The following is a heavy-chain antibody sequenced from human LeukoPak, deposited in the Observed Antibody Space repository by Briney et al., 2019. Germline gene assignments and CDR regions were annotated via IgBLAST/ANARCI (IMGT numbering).Heavy chain of an antibody. CDR2: ISGSDDNT. CDR1: GFTFSNYA. V-gene: IGHV3-23*01. CDR3: AREGCSTTSCYHFDY. J-gene: IGHJ4*02. Sequence: PGGSLRLSCVVSGFTFSNYAMNWVRQAPGKGLEWVSTISGSDDNTYYADSVKGRFAISRDNSRNTLYLQMSRLRADDTAVYYCAREGCSTTSCYHFDYWGQGTLVTVSS. D-gene: IGHD2-2*01.